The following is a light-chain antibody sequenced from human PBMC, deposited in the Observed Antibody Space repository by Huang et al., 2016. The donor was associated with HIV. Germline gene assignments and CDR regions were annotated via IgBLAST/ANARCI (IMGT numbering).Light chain of an antibody. Sequence: IVMTQSPATLSVSPGERVTLSCRASRSVGNNLAWYQQKVGQPPRLLIYGASTRATGIAARFSGSGSWTDFTLTISSLQSEDFAVYYCQQYNDWPPWYTFGQGTKLEIK. J-gene: IGKJ2*01. CDR1: RSVGNN. CDR3: QQYNDWPPWYT. CDR2: GAS. V-gene: IGKV3-15*01.